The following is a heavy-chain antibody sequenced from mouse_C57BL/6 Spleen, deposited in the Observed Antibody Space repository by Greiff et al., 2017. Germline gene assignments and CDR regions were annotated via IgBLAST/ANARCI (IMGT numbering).Heavy chain of an antibody. CDR1: GYAFSSSW. D-gene: IGHD3-2*02. CDR2: IYPGDGDT. Sequence: QVQLQQSGPELVKPGASVKISCKASGYAFSSSWMNWVKQRPGKGLEWIGRIYPGDGDTNYNGKFKGKATLTADKSSSTAYMQLSSLTSEDSAVYFCAPRAAQATYYAMDYWGQGTSVTVSS. V-gene: IGHV1-82*01. J-gene: IGHJ4*01. CDR3: APRAAQATYYAMDY.